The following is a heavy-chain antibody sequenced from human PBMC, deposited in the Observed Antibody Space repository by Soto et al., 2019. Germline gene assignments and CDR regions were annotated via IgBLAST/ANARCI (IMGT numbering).Heavy chain of an antibody. D-gene: IGHD5-12*01. CDR1: GFTFSSYA. CDR2: ISGSGGST. J-gene: IGHJ4*02. V-gene: IGHV3-23*01. CDR3: AKDRDGYNRPGYFDY. Sequence: EVQLLESGGGLVQPGGSLRLSCAASGFTFSSYAMSWVRQAPGKGLEWVLAISGSGGSTYYADSVKGRFTISRDNSKNTLYLQMNSLRAEDTAVYYCAKDRDGYNRPGYFDYWGQGTLVTVSS.